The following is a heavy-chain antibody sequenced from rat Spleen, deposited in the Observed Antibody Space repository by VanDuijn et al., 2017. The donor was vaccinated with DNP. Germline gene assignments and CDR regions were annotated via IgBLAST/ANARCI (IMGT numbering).Heavy chain of an antibody. V-gene: IGHV5-31*01. J-gene: IGHJ2*01. Sequence: EVQLVESGGGLVQPGRSLKLSCVASGFTFNNYWMTWIRQAPGKGLEWVASISTDDYNTYYRDSVKGRFTISRDNAKNTQYLQMDSLRSEDTATYYCARSSIDAWGQGVMVTVSS. CDR3: ARSSIDA. CDR2: ISTDDYNT. CDR1: GFTFNNYW. D-gene: IGHD3-8*01.